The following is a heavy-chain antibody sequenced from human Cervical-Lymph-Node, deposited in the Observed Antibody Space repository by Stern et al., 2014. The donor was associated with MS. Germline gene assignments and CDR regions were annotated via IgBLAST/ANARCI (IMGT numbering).Heavy chain of an antibody. J-gene: IGHJ4*02. CDR1: GFSLTTSGAG. Sequence: QVTLKESGPPLVRPTQTLTLTCTFSGFSLTTSGAGVGWIRQPPGKALEWLVFIYWNDDKRYRPSLQSRITVTKDTSKNQVVLRMTNMDPVDTATYYCAHRTYSSGSFDYWGQGTLVTVSS. D-gene: IGHD6-19*01. V-gene: IGHV2-5*01. CDR3: AHRTYSSGSFDY. CDR2: IYWNDDK.